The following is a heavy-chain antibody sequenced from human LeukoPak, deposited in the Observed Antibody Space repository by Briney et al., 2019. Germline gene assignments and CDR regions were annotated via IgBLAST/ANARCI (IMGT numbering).Heavy chain of an antibody. Sequence: GGSLRLSCAASGFTFSNYWMSWVRQAPGKGLEWVANIKQDGSDTYYVDSVKGRFTLSRENAEKSSYLQMNNLGAGDTAVYYCARGALGFDHWGQGTLVTVSS. J-gene: IGHJ4*02. CDR3: ARGALGFDH. V-gene: IGHV3-7*02. CDR1: GFTFSNYW. CDR2: IKQDGSDT.